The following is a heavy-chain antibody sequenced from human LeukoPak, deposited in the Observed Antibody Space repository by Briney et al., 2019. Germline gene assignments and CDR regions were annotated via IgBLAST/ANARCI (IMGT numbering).Heavy chain of an antibody. J-gene: IGHJ4*02. V-gene: IGHV4-34*01. D-gene: IGHD2-2*01. Sequence: SETLSPTCAVYGGSFSGYYWSWIRQPPGKGLEWIGEINHSGSTNYNPSLKSRVTISVDTSKNQFSLKLSSVTAADTAVYYCASGPYCSSTSCYGFDYWGQGTLVTVSS. CDR2: INHSGST. CDR1: GGSFSGYY. CDR3: ASGPYCSSTSCYGFDY.